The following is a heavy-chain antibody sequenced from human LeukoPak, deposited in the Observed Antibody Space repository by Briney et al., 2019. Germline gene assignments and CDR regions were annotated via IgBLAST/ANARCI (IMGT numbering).Heavy chain of an antibody. D-gene: IGHD4/OR15-4a*01. J-gene: IGHJ5*02. V-gene: IGHV4-39*07. CDR2: FYYSGST. Sequence: SETLSLTCSVSGGSIRSSSYYWGWIRQPPGKGLEWIGSFYYSGSTYYSPSLQSRVTISVDTSKNQFSLKLSSVTAADTAVYYCARETNLNWFDPWGQGTLVTVSS. CDR1: GGSIRSSSYY. CDR3: ARETNLNWFDP.